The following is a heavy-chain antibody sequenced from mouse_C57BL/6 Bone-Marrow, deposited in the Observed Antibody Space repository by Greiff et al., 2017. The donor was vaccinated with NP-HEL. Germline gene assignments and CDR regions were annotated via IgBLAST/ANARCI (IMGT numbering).Heavy chain of an antibody. CDR2: FYPGSGSI. V-gene: IGHV1-62-2*01. D-gene: IGHD3-2*02. CDR1: GYTFTEYT. Sequence: QVQLKESGAELVKPGASVKLSCKASGYTFTEYTIHWVKQRSGQGLEWIGWFYPGSGSIKYNEKFKDKATLTADKSSSTVYMELSRLTSDDSAVYFCARHEKGDSSGPAWFAYWGQGTLVTVSA. CDR3: ARHEKGDSSGPAWFAY. J-gene: IGHJ3*01.